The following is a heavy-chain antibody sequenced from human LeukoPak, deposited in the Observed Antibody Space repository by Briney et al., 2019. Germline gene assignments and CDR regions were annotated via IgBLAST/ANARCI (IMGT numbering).Heavy chain of an antibody. J-gene: IGHJ3*02. CDR2: IKTKTDGGTT. Sequence: PGGSLRLSCAASGFTFSNAWMSWVRQAPGKGLEWVGRIKTKTDGGTTDYAAPVKGRFTISRDDSKNTLYLQMNSLKTEDTAVYYCTTDLGLGDFWSGYAFDIWGQGTMVTVSS. V-gene: IGHV3-15*01. D-gene: IGHD3-3*01. CDR3: TTDLGLGDFWSGYAFDI. CDR1: GFTFSNAW.